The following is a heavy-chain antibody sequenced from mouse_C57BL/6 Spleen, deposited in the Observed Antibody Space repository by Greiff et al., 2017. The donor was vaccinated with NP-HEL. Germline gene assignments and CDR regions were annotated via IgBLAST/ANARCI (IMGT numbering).Heavy chain of an antibody. Sequence: VKLQESGAELVRPGASVTLSCKASGYTFTDYEMHWVKQTPVHGLEWIGAIDPETGGTAYNQKFKGKAILTADKSSSTAYMELRSLTSEDSAVYYCTRPFITTVVPLAWWGQGTLVTVSA. CDR2: IDPETGGT. CDR1: GYTFTDYE. V-gene: IGHV1-15*01. D-gene: IGHD1-1*01. CDR3: TRPFITTVVPLAW. J-gene: IGHJ3*02.